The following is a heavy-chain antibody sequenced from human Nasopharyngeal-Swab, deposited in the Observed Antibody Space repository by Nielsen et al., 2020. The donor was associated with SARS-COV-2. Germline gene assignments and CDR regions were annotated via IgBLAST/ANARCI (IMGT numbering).Heavy chain of an antibody. J-gene: IGHJ4*02. V-gene: IGHV3-23*01. Sequence: WIRQPPGKGLEWVSAISGSGGSTYYADSVKGWFTISRDNSKNTLYLQMNSLRAEDTAVYYCAKDPPVYSSSWYYYWGQGTLVTVSS. CDR2: ISGSGGST. CDR3: AKDPPVYSSSWYYY. D-gene: IGHD6-13*01.